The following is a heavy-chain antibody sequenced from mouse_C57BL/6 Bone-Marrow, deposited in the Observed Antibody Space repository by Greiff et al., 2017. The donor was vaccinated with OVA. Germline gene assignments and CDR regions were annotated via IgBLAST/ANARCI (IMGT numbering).Heavy chain of an antibody. Sequence: GQGLEWIGEIDPSDSYTNYNQKFKGKATLTVDTSSSTAYMQLSSLTSEDSAVYYCARALRRGDYWGQGTTLTVSS. CDR3: ARALRRGDY. D-gene: IGHD2-4*01. CDR2: IDPSDSYT. J-gene: IGHJ2*01. V-gene: IGHV1-50*01.